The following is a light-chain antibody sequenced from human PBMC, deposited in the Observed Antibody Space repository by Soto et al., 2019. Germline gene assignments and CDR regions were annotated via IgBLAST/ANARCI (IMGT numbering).Light chain of an antibody. J-gene: IGLJ1*01. CDR3: NSYTTSNTLV. CDR1: SSDIGAHNF. CDR2: EVI. V-gene: IGLV2-14*03. Sequence: QSVLTQPPSVSGAPGQRVTISCTGSSSDIGAHNFVSWYQQHPGKAPKLIIYEVINRPSGVSDRFSGSKSGNTASLTISGLQSEDEADYYCNSYTTSNTLVFGSGTKGTVL.